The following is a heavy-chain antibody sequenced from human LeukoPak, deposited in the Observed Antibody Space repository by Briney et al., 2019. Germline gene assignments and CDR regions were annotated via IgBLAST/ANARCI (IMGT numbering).Heavy chain of an antibody. CDR1: GYTFTSYY. D-gene: IGHD1-26*01. CDR2: INPSGGST. J-gene: IGHJ4*02. Sequence: ASVKVSCKASGYTFTSYYMHWVRQAPGQGLEWMGIINPSGGSTRYAQKFQGRVTMTRDTSTSTVYMELSSLRSEDTAVYYCARDGSGSYSSDYYFDYWGQGTLVTVSS. CDR3: ARDGSGSYSSDYYFDY. V-gene: IGHV1-46*01.